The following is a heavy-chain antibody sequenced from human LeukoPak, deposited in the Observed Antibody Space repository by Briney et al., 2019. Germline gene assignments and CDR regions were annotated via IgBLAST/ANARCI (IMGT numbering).Heavy chain of an antibody. CDR1: SFAFSSYS. V-gene: IGHV3-30*04. CDR2: ISSRGTIT. D-gene: IGHD6-13*01. CDR3: ARDGDIADAIYFDY. J-gene: IGHJ4*02. Sequence: GGSLRLSRAASSFAFSSYSMHWVRQAPGKGLEWVAVISSRGTITYYADSVKGRVTISRDNSKNTLYLQMNSLRAEDTAVYYCARDGDIADAIYFDYWGQGTLVSVSS.